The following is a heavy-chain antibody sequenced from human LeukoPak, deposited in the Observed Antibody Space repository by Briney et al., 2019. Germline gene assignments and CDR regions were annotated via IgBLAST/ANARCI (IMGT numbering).Heavy chain of an antibody. D-gene: IGHD3-22*01. CDR3: ARDQYTDYYDSSGYADY. J-gene: IGHJ4*02. CDR1: GGSISSSSYY. Sequence: SETLSLTCTVSGGSISSSSYYWGWLRQPPGKGLEWIGSIHYSGSTYYNPSLKSRVTISVDTSKNQFSLKLSSVTAADTAVYYCARDQYTDYYDSSGYADYWGQGTLVTVSS. V-gene: IGHV4-39*07. CDR2: IHYSGST.